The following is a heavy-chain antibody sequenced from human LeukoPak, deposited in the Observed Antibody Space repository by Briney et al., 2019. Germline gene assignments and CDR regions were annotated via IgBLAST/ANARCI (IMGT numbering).Heavy chain of an antibody. CDR1: GFTFSDYY. V-gene: IGHV3-11*03. CDR2: ISSSSSYI. Sequence: PGGSLRLSCAASGFTFSDYYMSWIRQAPGKGLEWVSYISSSSSYIYYADSVKGRFTISRDNSKNTLYLQMNSLRAEDTAVYYCAKRAPLSGYLRYYYYYMDVWGKGTTVTVSS. J-gene: IGHJ6*03. D-gene: IGHD3-22*01. CDR3: AKRAPLSGYLRYYYYYMDV.